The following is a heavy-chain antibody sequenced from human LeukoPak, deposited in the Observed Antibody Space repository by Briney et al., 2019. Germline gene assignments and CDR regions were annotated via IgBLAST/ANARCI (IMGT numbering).Heavy chain of an antibody. Sequence: SETLSLTCTVSGGSISSYYWSWIRQPPGKGLEWIGYIYYSGSTNYNPSLKSRVTISVDTSKNQFSLKLCSVTAADSAVYYCARHYPHSLRLGELSLPIDYWGQGTLVTVSS. CDR2: IYYSGST. J-gene: IGHJ4*02. CDR1: GGSISSYY. V-gene: IGHV4-59*08. D-gene: IGHD3-16*02. CDR3: ARHYPHSLRLGELSLPIDY.